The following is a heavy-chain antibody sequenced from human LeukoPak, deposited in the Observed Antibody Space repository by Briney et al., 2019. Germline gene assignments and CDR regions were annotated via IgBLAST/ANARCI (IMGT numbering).Heavy chain of an antibody. Sequence: SETLSLTCTVSGGSISSYYWSWIRQPAGKGLEWIGRIYTTGSTNYSPSLKRRVTMSVDTSKNQFSLKLTSVTAADTAVYYCARQQQLVRRDYYGMDVWGQGTTVTVSS. J-gene: IGHJ6*02. CDR2: IYTTGST. CDR1: GGSISSYY. D-gene: IGHD6-13*01. CDR3: ARQQQLVRRDYYGMDV. V-gene: IGHV4-4*07.